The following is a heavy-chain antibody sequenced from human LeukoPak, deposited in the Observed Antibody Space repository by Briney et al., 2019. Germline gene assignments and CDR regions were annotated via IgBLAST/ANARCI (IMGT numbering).Heavy chain of an antibody. D-gene: IGHD3-10*01. Sequence: ASVKVSCKASGYTFTGYHMHWVRQAPGQGLEWMGWINPNSGGTNYAQKFQGRVTMTRDTSISTAYMELSRLRSDDTAVYYCARDQNYYGSGSYPYGMDVWGQGTTVTVSS. J-gene: IGHJ6*02. CDR2: INPNSGGT. CDR1: GYTFTGYH. CDR3: ARDQNYYGSGSYPYGMDV. V-gene: IGHV1-2*02.